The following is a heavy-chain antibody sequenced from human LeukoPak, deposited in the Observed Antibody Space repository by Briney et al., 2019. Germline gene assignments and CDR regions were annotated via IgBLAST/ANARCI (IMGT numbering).Heavy chain of an antibody. V-gene: IGHV3-48*03. J-gene: IGHJ3*01. CDR1: GFTFSSYV. D-gene: IGHD2-21*01. Sequence: LGGSLRLSCAASGFTFSSYVMNSVRQAPGEGLEWVSYIHIIRSIIYYADSLRGRVTISRDNAKNSLYVQMNSLRAELTAVYYCARGGGVQYFLNDLDVWGQGTLVTVSS. CDR2: IHIIRSII. CDR3: ARGGGVQYFLNDLDV.